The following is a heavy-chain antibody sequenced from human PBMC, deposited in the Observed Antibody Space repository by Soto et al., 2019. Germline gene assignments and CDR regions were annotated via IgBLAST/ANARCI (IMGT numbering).Heavy chain of an antibody. Sequence: QVQLQESGPGLVKPSETLSLTCTVSGASITGYYWSWIRQPAGKGLEWIGRMSISGSTNYNPTLRSRVTMSVDVAKNQFSLRLTSVTAADTALYYCARGMTPPGAPAWYYFDSWGQGTLVTVSP. CDR3: ARGMTPPGAPAWYYFDS. CDR1: GASITGYY. V-gene: IGHV4-4*07. CDR2: MSISGST. D-gene: IGHD3-16*01. J-gene: IGHJ4*02.